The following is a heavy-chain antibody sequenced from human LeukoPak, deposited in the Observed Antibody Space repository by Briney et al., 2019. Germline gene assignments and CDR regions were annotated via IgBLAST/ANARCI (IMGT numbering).Heavy chain of an antibody. CDR3: TRMVWGSYRYRGFDY. V-gene: IGHV3-73*01. CDR2: IRSKANSYAT. CDR1: GFTFSGSA. D-gene: IGHD3-16*02. J-gene: IGHJ4*02. Sequence: GGSLRLSCAASGFTFSGSAMHWVRQASGKGLEWVGRIRSKANSYATAYAASVKGRFTISRDDSKNTAYLQMNSLKTEDTAVYYCTRMVWGSYRYRGFDYWGQGTLVTVSS.